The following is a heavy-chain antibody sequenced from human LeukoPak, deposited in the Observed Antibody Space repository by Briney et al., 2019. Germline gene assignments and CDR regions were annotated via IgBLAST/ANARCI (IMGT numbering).Heavy chain of an antibody. CDR3: AKDKKVSSWYVYFQH. J-gene: IGHJ1*01. D-gene: IGHD6-13*01. V-gene: IGHV3-23*01. CDR1: GFTFSSYA. CDR2: ISGSGGST. Sequence: GGSLRLSCAATGFTFSSYAMSWVRQAPGKGLEWVSAISGSGGSTYYADSVKGRFTISRDNSKNTLYLQMNSLRAEDTAVYYCAKDKKVSSWYVYFQHWGQGALVTVSS.